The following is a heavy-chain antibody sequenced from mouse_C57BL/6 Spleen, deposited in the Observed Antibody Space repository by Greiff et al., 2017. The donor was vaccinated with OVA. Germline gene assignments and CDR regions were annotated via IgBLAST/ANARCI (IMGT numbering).Heavy chain of an antibody. CDR1: GYSFTGYY. V-gene: IGHV1-42*01. D-gene: IGHD1-1*01. CDR2: INPSTGGT. J-gene: IGHJ2*01. Sequence: EVQLVESGPELVKPGASVKISCKASGYSFTGYYMNWVKQSPEKSLEWIGEINPSTGGTTYNQKFKAKATLTVDKSSSTAYMQLKSLTSEDSAVYYCAIHYYGSSGGGYWGQGTTLTVSS. CDR3: AIHYYGSSGGGY.